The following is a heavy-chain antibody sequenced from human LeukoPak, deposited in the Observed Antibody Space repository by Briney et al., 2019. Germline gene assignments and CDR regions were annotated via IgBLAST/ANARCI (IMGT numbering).Heavy chain of an antibody. CDR2: IYYSGST. J-gene: IGHJ4*02. D-gene: IGHD5-24*01. CDR3: ARRGDGYNRFDY. CDR1: GASISGYY. Sequence: SETLSLTCSVSGASISGYYWSWIRQPPGKGLEWIGYIYYSGSTNYNPSLKSRVTISVDTSKNQFSLKLSSVTAADTAVYYCARRGDGYNRFDYWGQGTLVTVSS. V-gene: IGHV4-59*08.